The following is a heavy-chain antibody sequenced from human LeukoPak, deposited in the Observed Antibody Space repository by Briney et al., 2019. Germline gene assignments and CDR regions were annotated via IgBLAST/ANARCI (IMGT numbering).Heavy chain of an antibody. D-gene: IGHD2-2*01. V-gene: IGHV4-61*02. CDR2: IYTSGRT. J-gene: IGHJ6*03. Sequence: SETLSLTCTVSGDSISRGSYYWRWIRQPAGKGLEWIGRIYTSGRTNSNPSLKSRVTISIDTSKNQFSLKLSSVTAADTAVYYCARAVFCSTTSCPPHFYYYHMDVWGKGTTVTVSS. CDR1: GDSISRGSYY. CDR3: ARAVFCSTTSCPPHFYYYHMDV.